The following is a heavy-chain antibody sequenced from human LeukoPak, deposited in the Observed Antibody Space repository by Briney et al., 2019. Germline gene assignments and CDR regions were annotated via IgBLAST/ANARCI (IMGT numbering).Heavy chain of an antibody. CDR1: GFTFSSYS. CDR3: ARDRAAYYYDSSAYDY. D-gene: IGHD3-22*01. V-gene: IGHV3-21*01. J-gene: IGHJ4*02. CDR2: ISSSSSYI. Sequence: GGSLRLSCAASGFTFSSYSMTWVRQAPGKGLEWVSSISSSSSYIYYADSVKGRFTISRDNAKNSLYLQMNSLRPEDTAVYYCARDRAAYYYDSSAYDYWGQGTLVTVSS.